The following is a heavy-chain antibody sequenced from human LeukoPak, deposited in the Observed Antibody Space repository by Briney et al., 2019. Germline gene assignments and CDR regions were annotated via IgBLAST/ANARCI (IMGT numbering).Heavy chain of an antibody. Sequence: KSSETLSLTCAVYGGSFSGYYWSWIRQPPGKGLEWIGEINHSGSTNYNPSLKSRVTISVDTSKNQFSLKLSSVTAADTAVYYCARVRYRVGDHYYHSNTFLLDYWGQGTLVTVSS. V-gene: IGHV4-34*01. D-gene: IGHD3-22*01. CDR1: GGSFSGYY. CDR2: INHSGST. J-gene: IGHJ4*02. CDR3: ARVRYRVGDHYYHSNTFLLDY.